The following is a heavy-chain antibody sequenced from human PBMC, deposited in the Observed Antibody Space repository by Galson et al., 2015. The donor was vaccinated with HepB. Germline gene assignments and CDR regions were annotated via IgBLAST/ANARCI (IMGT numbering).Heavy chain of an antibody. CDR2: IIPILGIA. CDR3: ARYTEQWRGAFDI. CDR1: GGTFSSYT. D-gene: IGHD6-19*01. J-gene: IGHJ3*02. Sequence: SVKVSCKASGGTFSSYTISWVRQAPGQGLEWMGRIIPILGIANYAQKFQGRVTITADKSTSTAYMELSSLRSEDTAVYYCARYTEQWRGAFDIWGQGTMVTVSS. V-gene: IGHV1-69*02.